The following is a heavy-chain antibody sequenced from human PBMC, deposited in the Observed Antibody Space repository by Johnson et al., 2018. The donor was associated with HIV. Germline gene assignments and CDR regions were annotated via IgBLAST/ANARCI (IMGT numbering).Heavy chain of an antibody. J-gene: IGHJ3*01. Sequence: QVQLVESGGGVVQPGRSLRLSCAASGFTFSSYGMHWVHQAPGKGLEWVAVISYDGSNKYYADSVQGRFTISSDNSKNTLYLQMNGLRAEDTALYYCAKERAIGYRLAAFDFWCQGTLVTVSS. V-gene: IGHV3-30*18. CDR2: ISYDGSNK. CDR3: AKERAIGYRLAAFDF. D-gene: IGHD3-16*02. CDR1: GFTFSSYG.